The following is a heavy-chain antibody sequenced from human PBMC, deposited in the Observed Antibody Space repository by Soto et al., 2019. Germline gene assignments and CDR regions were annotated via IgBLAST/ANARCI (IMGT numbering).Heavy chain of an antibody. CDR3: ARRADYGSGSPFND. V-gene: IGHV5-51*01. J-gene: IGHJ4*02. CDR2: IYPGDSDT. CDR1: GYIFTNYW. D-gene: IGHD3-10*01. Sequence: PGESLKISFKGSGYIFTNYWIGWVLQMPGKGLEWMGIIYPGDSDTRYSPSLEGQVTISADKSIGIAYLQWSSLKASDTAMYYCARRADYGSGSPFNDWGQGSLVTVSS.